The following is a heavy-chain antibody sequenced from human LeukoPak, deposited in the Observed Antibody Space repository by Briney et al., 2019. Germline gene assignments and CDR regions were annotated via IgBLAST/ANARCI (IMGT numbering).Heavy chain of an antibody. CDR3: ANRYCSGGSCYPDYYFDY. CDR1: GFTFSSYG. J-gene: IGHJ4*02. D-gene: IGHD2-15*01. CDR2: ISGSGGST. Sequence: PGGSLRLSCAASGFTFSSYGMSWVRQAPGKGLEWVSAISGSGGSTYYADSVKGRFTISRDNSKNTLYLQMNSLRAEDTAVYYCANRYCSGGSCYPDYYFDYWGQGTLVTVSS. V-gene: IGHV3-23*01.